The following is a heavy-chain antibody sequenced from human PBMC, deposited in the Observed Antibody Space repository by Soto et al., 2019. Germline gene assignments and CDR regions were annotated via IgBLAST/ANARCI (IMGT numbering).Heavy chain of an antibody. CDR3: ATCVSCSAPLLDY. V-gene: IGHV1-18*01. D-gene: IGHD3-10*02. Sequence: ASVKVSCKASGYTFTSDGISCVRQTPGQGLEWMGRISAYNGKANYAQKFQGRVTMTTDKSTSTAYMELSSLRSEDTAVYYCATCVSCSAPLLDYWGQGTLVTVSS. J-gene: IGHJ4*02. CDR2: ISAYNGKA. CDR1: GYTFTSDG.